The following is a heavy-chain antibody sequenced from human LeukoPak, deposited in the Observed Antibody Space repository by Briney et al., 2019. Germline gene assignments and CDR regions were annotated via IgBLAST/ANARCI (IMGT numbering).Heavy chain of an antibody. D-gene: IGHD2-15*01. J-gene: IGHJ6*02. CDR1: GLRFRNYG. Sequence: GGSLRLSCVVSGLRFRNYGMHWVRQAPGKGLEWVAVIYYDGSNQYYADSVKGRFTVSRDNAKNTLYLQMDSLRAEDTAVYYCAKNLYCGGGSCYPSALGMDVWGQGTTVTVSS. CDR3: AKNLYCGGGSCYPSALGMDV. V-gene: IGHV3-33*06. CDR2: IYYDGSNQ.